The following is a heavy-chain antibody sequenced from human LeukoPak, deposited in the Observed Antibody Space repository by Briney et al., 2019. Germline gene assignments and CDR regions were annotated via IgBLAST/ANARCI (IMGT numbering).Heavy chain of an antibody. CDR1: GFMLSGSA. V-gene: IGHV3-21*01. CDR3: ARDGLFNYDSSGYIHY. CDR2: INDAGSHI. J-gene: IGHJ4*02. D-gene: IGHD3-22*01. Sequence: GGSLRLSYAASGFMLSGSAMNWVRQAPGKGLEWVSSINDAGSHIYYTDSVKGRFTISRDNAKNSLYLQMNSLRAEDTAVYYCARDGLFNYDSSGYIHYWGQGALVTVSS.